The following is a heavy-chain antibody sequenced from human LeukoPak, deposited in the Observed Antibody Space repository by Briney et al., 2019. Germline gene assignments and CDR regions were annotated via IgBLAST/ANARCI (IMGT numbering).Heavy chain of an antibody. Sequence: GGSLRLSCSASGFTFSSFAMNWVRQAPGKGLEWVSIISGYGDTTYYTDSVKGRFTISRDNSKNTLYLQMNSLKTEDTAVYYCTTDPTYSSPPGASFDYWGQGTLVTVSS. V-gene: IGHV3-23*01. D-gene: IGHD6-13*01. J-gene: IGHJ4*02. CDR2: ISGYGDTT. CDR1: GFTFSSFA. CDR3: TTDPTYSSPPGASFDY.